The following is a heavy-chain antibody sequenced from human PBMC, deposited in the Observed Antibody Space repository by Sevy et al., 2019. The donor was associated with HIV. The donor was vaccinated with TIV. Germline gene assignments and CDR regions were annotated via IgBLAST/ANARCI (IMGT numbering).Heavy chain of an antibody. J-gene: IGHJ4*02. CDR3: ARDLEFYDSGDYGPAFMPDY. CDR1: GFTFSSFG. Sequence: GGSLRLSCAASGFTFSSFGMHWVRQAPGKGLEWLAVIWFDGSNTYYSDSVKGRFTISRDIAKNTLHLQMNSLRAEDTAVYYCARDLEFYDSGDYGPAFMPDYWGQGTLVTDSS. V-gene: IGHV3-33*01. D-gene: IGHD4-17*01. CDR2: IWFDGSNT.